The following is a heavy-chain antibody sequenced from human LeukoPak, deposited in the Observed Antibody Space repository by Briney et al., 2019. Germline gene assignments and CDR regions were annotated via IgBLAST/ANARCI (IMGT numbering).Heavy chain of an antibody. CDR3: ARVVYGDYTEALDY. CDR2: IYYSGST. D-gene: IGHD4-17*01. J-gene: IGHJ4*02. CDR1: GGSISSGGYY. V-gene: IGHV4-31*03. Sequence: SETLSLTCTVSGGSISSGGYYRSWIRQHPGKGLEWIGYIYYSGSTYYNPSLKSRVTISVDTSKNQFSLKLSSVTAADTAVYYCARVVYGDYTEALDYWGQGTLVTVSS.